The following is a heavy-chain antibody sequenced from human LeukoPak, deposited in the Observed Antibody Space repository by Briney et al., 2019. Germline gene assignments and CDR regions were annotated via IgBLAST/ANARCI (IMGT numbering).Heavy chain of an antibody. CDR1: GYSISSGYY. J-gene: IGHJ4*02. CDR2: IYHSGST. D-gene: IGHD2-15*01. V-gene: IGHV4-38-2*01. CDR3: ARSGYCSGGSCYPEDYFDY. Sequence: NASETLSLTCAVSGYSISSGYYWGWIRQPPGTGLEWIGSIYHSGSTYYNPSLKSRDTISVDTSKNQFSLKLSSVTAADTAVYYCARSGYCSGGSCYPEDYFDYWGQGTLVTVSS.